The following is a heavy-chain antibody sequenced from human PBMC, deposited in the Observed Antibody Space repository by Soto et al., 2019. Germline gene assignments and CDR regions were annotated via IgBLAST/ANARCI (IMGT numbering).Heavy chain of an antibody. V-gene: IGHV4-59*01. D-gene: IGHD3-10*01. CDR1: GGSISSYY. J-gene: IGHJ6*03. CDR3: SRTSGTYYNLGAYYYYYYMDV. Sequence: SETLSLTCTVSGGSISSYYWSWIRQPPGKGLEWIGFIYNSGNTNYNPSLKSRVTISVDASKNQFSLKLSSVTAADTAVYYCSRTSGTYYNLGAYYYYYYMDVWGKGTTVTVSS. CDR2: IYNSGNT.